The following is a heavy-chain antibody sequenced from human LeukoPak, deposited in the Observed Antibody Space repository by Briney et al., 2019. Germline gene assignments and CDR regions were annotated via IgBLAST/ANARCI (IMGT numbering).Heavy chain of an antibody. J-gene: IGHJ6*02. CDR2: IYSGGST. Sequence: GGSLRLSCAASGFTVSSNYMSWVHQAPGKGLEWVSVIYSGGSTYYADSVKGRFTISRDNSKNTLYLQMNSLRAEDSAVYYCARDRYYGAGSYGNYYGMDVWGQGTTVTGSS. CDR3: ARDRYYGAGSYGNYYGMDV. D-gene: IGHD3-10*01. V-gene: IGHV3-53*05. CDR1: GFTVSSNY.